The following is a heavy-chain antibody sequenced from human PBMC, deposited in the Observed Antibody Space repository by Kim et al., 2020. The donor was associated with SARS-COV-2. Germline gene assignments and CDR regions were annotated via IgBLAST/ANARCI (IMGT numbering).Heavy chain of an antibody. CDR3: AKEGYCSGGSCSGYYGMDV. Sequence: GGSLRLSCAASGFTFSSYAMSWVRQAPGKGLEWVSAISGSGGSTYYADSVKGRFTISRDNSKNTLYLQMNSLRAEDTAVYYCAKEGYCSGGSCSGYYGMDVWGQGTTVTVSS. J-gene: IGHJ6*02. V-gene: IGHV3-23*01. D-gene: IGHD2-15*01. CDR1: GFTFSSYA. CDR2: ISGSGGST.